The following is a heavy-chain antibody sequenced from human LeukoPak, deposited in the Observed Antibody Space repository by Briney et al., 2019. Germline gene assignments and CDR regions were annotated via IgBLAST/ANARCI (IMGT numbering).Heavy chain of an antibody. CDR2: ISSGSGYI. V-gene: IGHV3-21*01. D-gene: IGHD6-19*01. CDR3: ARAVAENWFDP. Sequence: GGSLRLSCATSGFTFSTYSMNWVRQAPGKGLEWVSSISSGSGYIYYADSVKGRFTVSRDNAKKSLYLQMISLRAEDTAVYYCARAVAENWFDPWGQGTLVTVSS. CDR1: GFTFSTYS. J-gene: IGHJ5*02.